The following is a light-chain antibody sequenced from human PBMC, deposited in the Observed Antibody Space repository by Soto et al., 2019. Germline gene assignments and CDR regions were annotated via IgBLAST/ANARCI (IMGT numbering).Light chain of an antibody. CDR2: HTS. CDR1: QSISGN. CDR3: QQRSNWPSWA. V-gene: IGKV3-11*01. Sequence: EIVMTQSPATLSVSPGESATLSCRASQSISGNLAWYQQKPGLSPRLLIYHTSTRAAGIPARFSGSGSGTDFTLTISSLEPEDFAVYYCQQRSNWPSWAFGQGTKVDIK. J-gene: IGKJ1*01.